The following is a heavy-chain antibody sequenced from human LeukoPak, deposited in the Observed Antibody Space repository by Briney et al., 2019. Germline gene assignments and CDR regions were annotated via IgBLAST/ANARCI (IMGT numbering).Heavy chain of an antibody. V-gene: IGHV6-1*01. Sequence: SQTPSLTCALSGDSSSSNSAAWNWVRQSPSSGLEWLGRTYYRSKWYNDYAVSVKSRITINPDTSKNQFSPQLNSVTPEDTAVYCFARGHSSSWHVYCYYMDVWGKGTTVTVSS. CDR3: ARGHSSSWHVYCYYMDV. CDR1: GDSSSSNSAA. J-gene: IGHJ6*03. D-gene: IGHD6-13*01. CDR2: TYYRSKWYN.